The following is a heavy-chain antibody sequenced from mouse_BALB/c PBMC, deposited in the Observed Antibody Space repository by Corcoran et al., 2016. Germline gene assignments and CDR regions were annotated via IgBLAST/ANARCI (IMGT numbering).Heavy chain of an antibody. Sequence: EVKLLESGGGLVQPGGSLKLSCAASGFDFSRFWMSWVRQAPGKGLEWIGEINPDSSTINYTPSLKDKFIISRDNAKNTLYLQMSKVRSDVTALYYCARVHYYGLFAYWGQGTLVTVSA. CDR2: INPDSSTI. CDR3: ARVHYYGLFAY. J-gene: IGHJ3*01. D-gene: IGHD1-2*01. CDR1: GFDFSRFW. V-gene: IGHV4-1*02.